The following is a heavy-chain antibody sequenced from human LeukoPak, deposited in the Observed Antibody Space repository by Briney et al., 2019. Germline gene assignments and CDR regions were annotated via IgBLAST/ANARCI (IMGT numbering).Heavy chain of an antibody. CDR1: GFTFSSYE. Sequence: GGSLRLSCAASGFTFSSYEMNWVRQAPGKGLEWVSYIRSSGSTIYYADSVKGRFTISRDNAKNSLYLQMNSLRAEDTAVYYCARSYCSGGSCYPPYYWGQGTLVTVSS. D-gene: IGHD2-15*01. J-gene: IGHJ4*02. CDR3: ARSYCSGGSCYPPYY. CDR2: IRSSGSTI. V-gene: IGHV3-48*03.